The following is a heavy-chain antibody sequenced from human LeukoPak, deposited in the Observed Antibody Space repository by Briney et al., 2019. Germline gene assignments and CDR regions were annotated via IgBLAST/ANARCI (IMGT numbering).Heavy chain of an antibody. V-gene: IGHV3-74*03. CDR3: ARDSSSLGSMDV. CDR2: ITIDGSST. Sequence: GGSLRLSCVASGVTSRNSWMHWVRQAPGKGLVWVSRITIDGSSTTYADSVKGRFTISRDSAKNTLYLQMNSLRAEDTAVYYCARDSSSLGSMDVWGQGTTVTVSS. J-gene: IGHJ6*02. CDR1: GVTSRNSW. D-gene: IGHD6-13*01.